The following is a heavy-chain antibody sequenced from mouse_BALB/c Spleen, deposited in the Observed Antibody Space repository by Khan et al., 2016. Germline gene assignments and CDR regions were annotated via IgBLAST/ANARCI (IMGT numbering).Heavy chain of an antibody. V-gene: IGHV1S56*01. Sequence: QVQLQQSGPELVKPGASVRISCKASGYTFTSYYIHWVKQRPGQGLEWIGWIYPGNVNTKYNEKFKGKATLTAEKSSSTAYMQLSSLTSEDSSLYFCARGGLRRGYYFYYWGQGTTLTVSS. D-gene: IGHD2-4*01. J-gene: IGHJ2*01. CDR1: GYTFTSYY. CDR2: IYPGNVNT. CDR3: ARGGLRRGYYFYY.